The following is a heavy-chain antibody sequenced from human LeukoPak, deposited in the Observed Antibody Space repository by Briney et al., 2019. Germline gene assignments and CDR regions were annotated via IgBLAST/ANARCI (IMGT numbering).Heavy chain of an antibody. Sequence: SETLSLTCTVSGGSISSYYWNWIRLPPEKGLEWIGYVYYSGSTKYSPSLKSRVTMSLDTPKNQLSLKLTSVTAADTAVYFCARGLIRDDYNYYAFDMWGQGTMVTVSS. V-gene: IGHV4-59*01. D-gene: IGHD5-24*01. CDR1: GGSISSYY. J-gene: IGHJ3*02. CDR2: VYYSGST. CDR3: ARGLIRDDYNYYAFDM.